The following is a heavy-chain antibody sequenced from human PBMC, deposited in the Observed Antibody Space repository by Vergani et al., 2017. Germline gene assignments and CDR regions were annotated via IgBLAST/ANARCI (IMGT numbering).Heavy chain of an antibody. V-gene: IGHV5-51*01. Sequence: EVQLVQSGAEVKKPGESLKISCQGSGYSITNYWIAWVRQRPGKGLEWMGIIYAGDSDVRYSPSFQGPVTMSVDKSLSTAYLQWSSLKASDTAIYYCTRHVPCGDGACLHFDHWGQGTQVTVSS. CDR1: GYSITNYW. CDR2: IYAGDSDV. D-gene: IGHD2-21*01. CDR3: TRHVPCGDGACLHFDH. J-gene: IGHJ4*02.